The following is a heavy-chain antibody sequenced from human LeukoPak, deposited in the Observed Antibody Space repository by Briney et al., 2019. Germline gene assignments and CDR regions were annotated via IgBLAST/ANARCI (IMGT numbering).Heavy chain of an antibody. CDR1: GFTFSSYW. J-gene: IGHJ3*02. CDR2: IRQDGSEK. V-gene: IGHV3-7*04. Sequence: PGGSLRLSCAASGFTFSSYWVSWVRQAPGKGLEWVANIRQDGSEKYYVDSVKGRFTISRDNAKNSLYLQMNSLRAEDTAVYYCARGQGYGSGSYYKNDAFDIWGQGTMVTVSS. D-gene: IGHD3-10*01. CDR3: ARGQGYGSGSYYKNDAFDI.